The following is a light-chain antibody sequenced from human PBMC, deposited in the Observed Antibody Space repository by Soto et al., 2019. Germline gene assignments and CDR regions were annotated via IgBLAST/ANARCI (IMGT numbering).Light chain of an antibody. J-gene: IGKJ4*01. Sequence: EIVLTQSPGTLSLSPGERATLSCRASHSVSSSYLAWYQQKPGQAPRLLIYGASSRATGIPDRFSGSGSGTDFTLTISRLEPEDFAVYYCHQYDSSPLTFGGGTKVDIK. CDR2: GAS. V-gene: IGKV3-20*01. CDR3: HQYDSSPLT. CDR1: HSVSSSY.